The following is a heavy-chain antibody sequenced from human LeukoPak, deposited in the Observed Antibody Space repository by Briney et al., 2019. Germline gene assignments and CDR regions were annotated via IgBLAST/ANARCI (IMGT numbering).Heavy chain of an antibody. CDR2: IKQDGSEK. CDR1: GFTFSSYW. CDR3: ARGTLLWFGELFPGYFDY. D-gene: IGHD3-10*01. J-gene: IGHJ4*02. Sequence: PGGSLRLSCAASGFTFSSYWMSWVRQAPGKGLEWVANIKQDGSEKYYVDSVKGRFTISRDNAKNSLYLQMNSLRAEDTAVYYCARGTLLWFGELFPGYFDYWGQGTLVTVSS. V-gene: IGHV3-7*01.